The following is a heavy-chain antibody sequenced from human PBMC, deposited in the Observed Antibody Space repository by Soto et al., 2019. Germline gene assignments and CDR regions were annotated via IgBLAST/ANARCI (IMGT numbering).Heavy chain of an antibody. V-gene: IGHV1-2*04. CDR3: ARDLRRQLANRNYYYYGMDV. D-gene: IGHD6-6*01. CDR1: GYTFTGYY. J-gene: IGHJ6*02. CDR2: ISPNSGGT. Sequence: ASVKVSCKASGYTFTGYYMHWVRQAPGQGLEWMGWISPNSGGTNYAQKFQGWVTMTRDTSISTAYMELSRPRSDDTAVYYCARDLRRQLANRNYYYYGMDVWGQGTTVTVSS.